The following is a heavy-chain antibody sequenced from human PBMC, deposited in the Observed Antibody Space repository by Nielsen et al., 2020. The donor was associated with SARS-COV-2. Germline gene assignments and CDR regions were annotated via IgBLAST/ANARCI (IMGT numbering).Heavy chain of an antibody. CDR2: IDWDDDK. V-gene: IGHV2-70*12. Sequence: RQAPGKALEWLARIDWDDDKYYSTSLKTRLTITKDTSKNQVVLTMTNVDPVDTATYYCAHSIRGAGISMVRGILTTTYSNYAMDVWGQGTTVTVSS. D-gene: IGHD3-10*01. J-gene: IGHJ6*02. CDR3: AHSIRGAGISMVRGILTTTYSNYAMDV.